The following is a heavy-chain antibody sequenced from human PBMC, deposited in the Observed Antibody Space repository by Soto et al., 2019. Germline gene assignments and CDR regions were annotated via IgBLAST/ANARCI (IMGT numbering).Heavy chain of an antibody. V-gene: IGHV4-30-2*01. J-gene: IGHJ4*02. CDR2: INHLETT. Sequence: SETLSLTCTVSGASITYGAYSWIWIRQTPGKVLEWIGYINHLETTFYNPSFESRLTLSIDRTKNQFSLNLKSMSAADRAVYFCARGGGFDSFDYWGQGILVTVSS. CDR1: GASITYGAYS. CDR3: ARGGGFDSFDY. D-gene: IGHD3-10*01.